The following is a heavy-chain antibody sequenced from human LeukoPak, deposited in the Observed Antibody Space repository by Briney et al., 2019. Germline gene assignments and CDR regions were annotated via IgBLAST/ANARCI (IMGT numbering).Heavy chain of an antibody. J-gene: IGHJ4*02. CDR2: IIPIFGTA. CDR3: ARVRGDGYKVLDY. Sequence: ASVKVSCKASGGTFSSYAISWVRQAPRQGLEWMGGIIPIFGTANYAQKFQGRVTITADESTSTAYMELSSLRSEDTAVYYCARVRGDGYKVLDYWGQGTLVTVSS. V-gene: IGHV1-69*13. D-gene: IGHD5-24*01. CDR1: GGTFSSYA.